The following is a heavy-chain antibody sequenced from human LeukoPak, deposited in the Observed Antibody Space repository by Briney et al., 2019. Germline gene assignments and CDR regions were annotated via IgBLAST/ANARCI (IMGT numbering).Heavy chain of an antibody. CDR3: AKIPSIAVAGFRGFDP. CDR2: INGSGDKT. Sequence: PGGALRLSCAASGFTFSSYAMNWVRQAPGKGLEWVSSINGSGDKTYYADSVKGRFTISRDNSKNTLYLQMNSLRAEDTAVYYCAKIPSIAVAGFRGFDPWGQGTLVTVSS. D-gene: IGHD6-19*01. V-gene: IGHV3-23*01. CDR1: GFTFSSYA. J-gene: IGHJ5*02.